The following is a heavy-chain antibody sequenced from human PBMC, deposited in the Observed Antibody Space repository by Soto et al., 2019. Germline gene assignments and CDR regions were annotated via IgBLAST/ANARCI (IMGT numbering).Heavy chain of an antibody. Sequence: QVQLQESGPGLVKPSQTLSLTCTVSGGSISSGGYYWSWIRQHPGKGLEWIGYIYYSGSTYYNPSLKRRVTISVDTSKNQFSLKLSSVTAADTAVYYCARVGSSGLNYAFDIWGQGTMVTVSS. V-gene: IGHV4-31*03. D-gene: IGHD3-22*01. CDR2: IYYSGST. J-gene: IGHJ3*02. CDR1: GGSISSGGYY. CDR3: ARVGSSGLNYAFDI.